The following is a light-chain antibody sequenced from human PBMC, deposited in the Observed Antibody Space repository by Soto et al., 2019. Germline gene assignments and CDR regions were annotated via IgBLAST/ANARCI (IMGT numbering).Light chain of an antibody. CDR2: GAS. Sequence: EIVMTQSPATLSVSPGERATVSCRASQSVSRNVAWFQQKPGQAPRLLIHGASTRASGIPARFSGSGSGTEFTLTISSLQSEDFAVYYCQHYNNWQTFGQGTKVEIK. V-gene: IGKV3-15*01. J-gene: IGKJ1*01. CDR1: QSVSRN. CDR3: QHYNNWQT.